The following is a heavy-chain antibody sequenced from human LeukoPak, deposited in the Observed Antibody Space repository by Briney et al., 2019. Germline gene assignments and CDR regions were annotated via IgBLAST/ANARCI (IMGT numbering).Heavy chain of an antibody. V-gene: IGHV3-48*03. CDR3: ASWARITMVRGGPPLRYCYYYGMDV. D-gene: IGHD3-10*01. J-gene: IGHJ6*04. CDR2: SSSSGSTI. Sequence: SGGSLRLSCAASGFTFSSYEMNWVRKAPGKGLEWVSYSSSSGSTIYYADSVKGRCIIFRDNAKNSLYLQMNSLRAEDTAVYYCASWARITMVRGGPPLRYCYYYGMDVWGEGTTVTVAS. CDR1: GFTFSSYE.